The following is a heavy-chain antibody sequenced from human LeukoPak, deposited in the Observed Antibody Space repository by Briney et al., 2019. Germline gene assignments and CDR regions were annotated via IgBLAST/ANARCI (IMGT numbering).Heavy chain of an antibody. CDR2: ISWDGGST. CDR3: AKDRGGGSYLFDY. CDR1: GFTFDDYT. J-gene: IGHJ4*02. V-gene: IGHV3-43*01. Sequence: GGSLRLSCVASGFTFDDYTMHWVRQAPGKGLEWVSLISWDGGSTYYADSVKGRFTISRDNSKNSLYLQMNSLRTEDTALYYCAKDRGGGSYLFDYWGQGTLVTVSS. D-gene: IGHD1-26*01.